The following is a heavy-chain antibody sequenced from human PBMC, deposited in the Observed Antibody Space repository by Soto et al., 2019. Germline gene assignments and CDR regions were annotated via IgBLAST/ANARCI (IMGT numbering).Heavy chain of an antibody. CDR1: GFTFSSYG. V-gene: IGHV3-33*01. Sequence: PGGSLRLSCAASGFTFSSYGMHWVRQAPGKGLEWVAVIWYDGSNKYYADSVKGRFTISRDNSKNTLYLQMNSLRAEDTAVYYCARDHHLYCSGGSCYPTSNWFDPWGQGTLVTVSS. D-gene: IGHD2-15*01. CDR2: IWYDGSNK. J-gene: IGHJ5*02. CDR3: ARDHHLYCSGGSCYPTSNWFDP.